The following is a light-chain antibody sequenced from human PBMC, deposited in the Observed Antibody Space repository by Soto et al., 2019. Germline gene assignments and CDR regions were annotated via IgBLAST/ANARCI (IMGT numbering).Light chain of an antibody. CDR2: DVS. CDR3: SSYTAYRTYV. CDR1: DTDVGGFNY. Sequence: ALTQPASVSGAPGQSITISCTGTDTDVGGFNYVSWYQQFAGKAPKLIIYDVSSRPSGISNRFSGSKSDNTASLTISGLQAEDEADYFCSSYTAYRTYVFGTGTKLTVL. V-gene: IGLV2-14*03. J-gene: IGLJ1*01.